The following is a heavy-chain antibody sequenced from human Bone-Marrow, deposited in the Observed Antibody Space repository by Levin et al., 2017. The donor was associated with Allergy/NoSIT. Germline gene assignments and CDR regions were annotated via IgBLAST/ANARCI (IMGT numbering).Heavy chain of an antibody. V-gene: IGHV2-5*02. D-gene: IGHD2-8*02. CDR3: AHSTGDGYFDL. CDR1: GFSLTTSGVG. CDR2: IYGDDTK. J-gene: IGHJ2*01. Sequence: SGPTLVKPTQTLTLTCSFSGFSLTTSGVGVGWIRQPPGKALQWLAFIYGDDTKHYSPSLKSRLAITKDTSKNQVVLSLTNLDPADTATYSCAHSTGDGYFDLWGRGTPVSVSA.